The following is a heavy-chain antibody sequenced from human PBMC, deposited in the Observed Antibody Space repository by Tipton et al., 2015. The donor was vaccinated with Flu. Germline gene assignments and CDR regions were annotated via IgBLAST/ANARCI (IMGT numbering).Heavy chain of an antibody. CDR1: GFTFRSYG. D-gene: IGHD3-10*01. V-gene: IGHV3-30*18. CDR3: AKDPGEEPEYFQH. J-gene: IGHJ1*01. CDR2: ISDDGSEK. Sequence: SLRLSCATSGFTFRSYGLHWVRQAPGKGLEWVAFISDDGSEKYYADSVKGRLTISRDNSKKTVYLQMNSLRPEDTAVYYCAKDPGEEPEYFQHWGQGTLVTVSS.